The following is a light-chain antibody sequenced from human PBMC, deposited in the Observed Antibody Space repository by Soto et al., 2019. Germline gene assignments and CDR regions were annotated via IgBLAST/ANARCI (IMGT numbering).Light chain of an antibody. Sequence: DIQVTQSPPTLSASLGDRVTITCRASQTISTWMAWYQQKPGKAPKILIYDDSSLESGVPSRLSGIGSGTEFNLTITRLQPDDFATYYCQKYDSYAWTCGQGTKVDIK. J-gene: IGKJ1*01. CDR3: QKYDSYAWT. V-gene: IGKV1-5*01. CDR2: DDS. CDR1: QTISTW.